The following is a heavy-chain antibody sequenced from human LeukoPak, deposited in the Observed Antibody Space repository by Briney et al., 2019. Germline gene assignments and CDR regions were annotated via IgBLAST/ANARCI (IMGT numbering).Heavy chain of an antibody. CDR3: ARGFYSSSWYNYYYGMDV. J-gene: IGHJ6*02. Sequence: ASVKVSCKASGYTFTRYDINWVRQAPGQGLEWMGWMNPNSGNTGYAQKFQGRVTMTRNTSISTAYMELSSLRSEDTAVYYCARGFYSSSWYNYYYGMDVWGQGTTVTVSS. D-gene: IGHD6-13*01. CDR2: MNPNSGNT. CDR1: GYTFTRYD. V-gene: IGHV1-8*01.